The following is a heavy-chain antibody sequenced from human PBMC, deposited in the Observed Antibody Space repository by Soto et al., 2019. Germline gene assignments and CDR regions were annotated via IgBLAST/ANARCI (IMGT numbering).Heavy chain of an antibody. CDR2: TYYRSKWYN. V-gene: IGHV6-1*01. J-gene: IGHJ4*02. CDR1: GGSVYSNSAV. D-gene: IGHD3-10*01. CDR3: ARGASGSGHGHLDY. Sequence: PSQTLSLTCAISGGSVYSNSAVWNWIRQSQSRGLEWLGRTYYRSKWYNDYTVSVKSRITINPDTSKHQSSLQLTSVTPGDTAVYYCARGASGSGHGHLDYWGQGTLATVSS.